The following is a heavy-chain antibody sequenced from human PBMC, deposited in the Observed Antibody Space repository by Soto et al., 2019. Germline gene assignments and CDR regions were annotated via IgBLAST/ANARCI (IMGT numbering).Heavy chain of an antibody. CDR1: GGSISSGGYY. D-gene: IGHD3-10*01. V-gene: IGHV4-31*03. CDR2: IYYSGST. Sequence: SETLSLTCTVSGGSISSGGYYWSWIRQHPGKGLEWIGYIYYSGSTYYNPSLKSRVTISVDTSKNQFSLKLSSVTAADTAVYYCARVNPRITTVRGVINWFDPWGQGTLVTVSS. CDR3: ARVNPRITTVRGVINWFDP. J-gene: IGHJ5*02.